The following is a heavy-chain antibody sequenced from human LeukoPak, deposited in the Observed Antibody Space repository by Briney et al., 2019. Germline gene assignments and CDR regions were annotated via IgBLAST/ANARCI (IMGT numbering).Heavy chain of an antibody. D-gene: IGHD6-13*01. CDR3: ARERTGYSSSWYYFDY. CDR2: IYYSGST. Sequence: SETLSLTCTVSGGSISSYYWSWSRQPPGRGLEWIGYIYYSGSTNYNPSLKSRVTISVDTSKNQFSLKLSSVTAADTAVYYCARERTGYSSSWYYFDYWGQGTLVTVSS. J-gene: IGHJ4*02. CDR1: GGSISSYY. V-gene: IGHV4-59*01.